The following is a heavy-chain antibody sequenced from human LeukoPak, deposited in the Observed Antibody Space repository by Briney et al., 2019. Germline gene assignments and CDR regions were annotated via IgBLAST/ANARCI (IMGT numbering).Heavy chain of an antibody. CDR2: IYYSGST. J-gene: IGHJ4*02. Sequence: SETLTLTRTVSGGFMSISGYYWGWIRQSPGKGLEWIGSIYYSGSTYYNPSLKSRVTISVDTSKNQFSLRLISVTAADSALYYCVRDKRSSSSLDYWGQGTLVPVSS. V-gene: IGHV4-39*07. CDR1: GGFMSISGYY. CDR3: VRDKRSSSSLDY. D-gene: IGHD6-6*01.